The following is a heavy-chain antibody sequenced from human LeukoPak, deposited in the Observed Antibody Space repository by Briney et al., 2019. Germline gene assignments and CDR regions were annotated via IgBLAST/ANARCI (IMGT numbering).Heavy chain of an antibody. CDR2: IYTSGST. CDR1: GGSISSYY. D-gene: IGHD3-9*01. J-gene: IGHJ5*02. Sequence: PSETLSLTCTVSGGSISSYYWSWIRQPAGKGLEWIGRIYTSGSTNYNPSLKSRVTMSVDTSKNQFSLKLSSVTAADTAVYYCARGQSPYDILTGYNWFDPWGQGTLVTVSS. CDR3: ARGQSPYDILTGYNWFDP. V-gene: IGHV4-4*07.